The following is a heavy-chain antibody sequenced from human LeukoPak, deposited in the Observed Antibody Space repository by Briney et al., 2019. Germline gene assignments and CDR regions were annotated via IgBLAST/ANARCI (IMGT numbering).Heavy chain of an antibody. V-gene: IGHV5-51*01. D-gene: IGHD6-19*01. CDR2: IYSGDSDT. Sequence: GESLKISCKGSGYYFTNYWIGWIRQMPGKGLEWMGIIYSGDSDTRYSPSFQGQVTISADKSISTAYLQWSSLKASDTAMYYCAKAPQFSSGWYGPFDYWGQGSLVTVSS. CDR1: GYYFTNYW. J-gene: IGHJ4*02. CDR3: AKAPQFSSGWYGPFDY.